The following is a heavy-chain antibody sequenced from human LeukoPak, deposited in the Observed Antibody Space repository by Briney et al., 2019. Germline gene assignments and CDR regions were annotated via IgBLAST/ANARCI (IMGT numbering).Heavy chain of an antibody. CDR3: ARVWNYVGPADY. V-gene: IGHV1-2*02. D-gene: IGHD1-7*01. CDR2: INPNSGGT. CDR1: GYTFTGYY. Sequence: ASVKVSCKASGYTFTGYYMHWVRQAPGQGLEWMGWINPNSGGTNYAQKFQGRVTMTRDTAISTAYMELSRLRSDDTAVYYCARVWNYVGPADYWGQGTLVTVSS. J-gene: IGHJ4*02.